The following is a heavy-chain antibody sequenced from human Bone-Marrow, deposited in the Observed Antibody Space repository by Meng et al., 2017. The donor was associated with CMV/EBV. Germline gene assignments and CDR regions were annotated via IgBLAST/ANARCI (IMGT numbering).Heavy chain of an antibody. V-gene: IGHV4-34*01. CDR1: GGSFSGYY. J-gene: IGHJ6*01. D-gene: IGHD1-20*01. Sequence: SETLSLTCAVYGGSFSGYYWSWIRQPPGKGLEWIGEINHSGSTNYNPSLKSRVTISVDTSKNQFSLKLSSVTAADTAVYYCARLGYNWNYYYYGMDVWGQGTTVTVSS. CDR3: ARLGYNWNYYYYGMDV. CDR2: INHSGST.